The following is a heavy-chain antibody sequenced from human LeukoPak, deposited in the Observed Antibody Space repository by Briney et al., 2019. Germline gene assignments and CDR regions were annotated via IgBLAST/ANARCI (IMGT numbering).Heavy chain of an antibody. CDR1: GDSISSNNW. CDR2: IYHIGTT. CDR3: AGHSGSYYLSGDY. D-gene: IGHD1-26*01. J-gene: IGHJ4*02. V-gene: IGHV4-4*02. Sequence: SETLSLTCAVSGDSISSNNWRSWVRQPPRKGLEWSGEIYHIGTTNYNPSLKSRVTITVDKSENQSSLKLSSVTAADTAVYYCAGHSGSYYLSGDYWGQGTLVTVSS.